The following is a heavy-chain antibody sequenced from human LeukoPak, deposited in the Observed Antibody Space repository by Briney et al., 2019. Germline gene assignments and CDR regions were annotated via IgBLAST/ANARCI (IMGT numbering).Heavy chain of an antibody. V-gene: IGHV3-30-3*01. CDR3: ARPGGEGTHYDFWSGSHDAFDI. J-gene: IGHJ3*02. CDR2: ISYDGSNK. Sequence: GGSLRLSCAASGFTFSSYAMHWVRQAPGKGLEWVAVISYDGSNKYYADSVKGRFTISRDNSKNTLYLQMNSLRAEDTAVYYCARPGGEGTHYDFWSGSHDAFDIWGQGTMVTVSS. D-gene: IGHD3-3*01. CDR1: GFTFSSYA.